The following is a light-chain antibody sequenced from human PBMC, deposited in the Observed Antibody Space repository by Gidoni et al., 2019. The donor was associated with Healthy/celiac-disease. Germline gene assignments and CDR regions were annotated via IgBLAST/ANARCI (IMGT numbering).Light chain of an antibody. J-gene: IGKJ1*01. V-gene: IGKV1-5*03. CDR2: KAS. Sequence: DIQMTQSPSTLSASVGDRVTITCRASQSSSSWLDWYQQKPGKAPKLLIYKASSLESGVPSRFSGSGSGTEFTLTISSLQPDDFATYYCKQYNSYSLTFGQGTKVEIK. CDR1: QSSSSW. CDR3: KQYNSYSLT.